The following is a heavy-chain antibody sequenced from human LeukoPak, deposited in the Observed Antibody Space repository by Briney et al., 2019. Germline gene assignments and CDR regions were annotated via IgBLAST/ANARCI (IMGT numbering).Heavy chain of an antibody. D-gene: IGHD5-18*01. CDR2: IIPILGIA. CDR3: ARDNGIQLWLQGGDWFDP. CDR1: GGTFSSYA. J-gene: IGHJ5*02. Sequence: ASVKVSCKASGGTFSSYAISWVRQEPGQGLEWMGRIIPILGIANYAQKFQGRVTITADKSTSTAYMELSSLRSEDTAVYYCARDNGIQLWLQGGDWFDPWGQGTLVTVSS. V-gene: IGHV1-69*04.